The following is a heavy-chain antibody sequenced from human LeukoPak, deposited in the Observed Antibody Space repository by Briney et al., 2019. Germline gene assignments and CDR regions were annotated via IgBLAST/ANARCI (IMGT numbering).Heavy chain of an antibody. Sequence: PGGSLRLSCAASGFIFRSNSMHWVRQAPGKGLEWVAVIWHDGSNQYYADSVKGRFTISRDNSKNTLYLQMNSLRAEDTAVYYCARDGSDYDLDYWGQGTLVTVSS. CDR1: GFIFRSNS. CDR2: IWHDGSNQ. CDR3: ARDGSDYDLDY. V-gene: IGHV3-33*01. D-gene: IGHD4-17*01. J-gene: IGHJ4*02.